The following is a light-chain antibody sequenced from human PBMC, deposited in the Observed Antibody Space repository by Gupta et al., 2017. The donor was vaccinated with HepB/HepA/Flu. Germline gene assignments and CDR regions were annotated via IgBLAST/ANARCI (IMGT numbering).Light chain of an antibody. V-gene: IGLV10-54*04. Sequence: QAGLTTPPSVSRDLGQAAPLTCPWNSHNVSNQGAAWLQQHQGHPPKLLSYSNNDRPSGVSERFSAARSGNTASLTVAGLQPEDEADYYCSAWDGSLSAWVFGGGTKLTVL. CDR3: SAWDGSLSAWV. CDR2: SNN. J-gene: IGLJ3*02. CDR1: SHNVSNQG.